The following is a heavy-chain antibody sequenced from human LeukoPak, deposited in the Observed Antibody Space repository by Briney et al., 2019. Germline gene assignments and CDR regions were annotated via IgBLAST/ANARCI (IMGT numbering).Heavy chain of an antibody. J-gene: IGHJ4*02. Sequence: GGSLRLSCAASGFTFSSYGMHWVRQAPGKGLEWVAFIRYDGSNKYYADSVKGRFTISRDNSKNTLYLQMNSLRAEDTAVYYCAKESPAMVTLETLYGYWGQGTLVTVSS. CDR3: AKESPAMVTLETLYGY. CDR2: IRYDGSNK. D-gene: IGHD5-18*01. V-gene: IGHV3-30*02. CDR1: GFTFSSYG.